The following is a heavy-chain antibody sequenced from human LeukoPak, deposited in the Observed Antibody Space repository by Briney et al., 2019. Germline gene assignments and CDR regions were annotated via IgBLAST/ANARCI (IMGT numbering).Heavy chain of an antibody. Sequence: ASVKVSCKASGYTFTSYGISWVRQAPGQGLEWMGWISAYNGNTNYAQKLQGRVTMTRDTSISTAYMELSRLRSDDTAVYYCARAASYYYDSSGYRVSPFRFDPWGQGTLVTVSS. D-gene: IGHD3-22*01. V-gene: IGHV1-18*01. CDR2: ISAYNGNT. J-gene: IGHJ5*02. CDR1: GYTFTSYG. CDR3: ARAASYYYDSSGYRVSPFRFDP.